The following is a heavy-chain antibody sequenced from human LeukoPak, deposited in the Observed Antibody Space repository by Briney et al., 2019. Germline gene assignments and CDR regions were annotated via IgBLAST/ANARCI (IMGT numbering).Heavy chain of an antibody. CDR3: ARGQIRDGYNYDEY. J-gene: IGHJ4*02. V-gene: IGHV4-34*01. Sequence: PSETLSRTCAVYAGSFSGYYWSWIRQPPGKGPEWIGEINHSGSTNYNTSLKSRVTISVETSKSQFSLELSSVSAAGTAVYYCARGQIRDGYNYDEYWGQGTLVTVSS. CDR2: INHSGST. D-gene: IGHD5-24*01. CDR1: AGSFSGYY.